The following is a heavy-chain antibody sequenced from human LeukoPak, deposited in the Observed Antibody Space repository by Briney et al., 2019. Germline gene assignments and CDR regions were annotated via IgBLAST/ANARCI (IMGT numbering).Heavy chain of an antibody. CDR3: ARDKSRLRALDY. Sequence: ASVKVSCKASGGTFSSYAISWVRQAPGQGLEWMGGIIPIFGTANYAQKFQGRVTITADESTSTAYMELSSLRSEDTAVYYCARDKSRLRALDYWGQGNPGHRLL. J-gene: IGHJ4*02. CDR2: IIPIFGTA. CDR1: GGTFSSYA. V-gene: IGHV1-69*13. D-gene: IGHD3-3*01.